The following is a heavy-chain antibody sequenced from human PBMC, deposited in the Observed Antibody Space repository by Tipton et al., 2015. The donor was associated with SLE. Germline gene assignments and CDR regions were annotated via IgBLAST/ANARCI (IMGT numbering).Heavy chain of an antibody. V-gene: IGHV4-59*08. J-gene: IGHJ5*02. CDR2: LYYGGVT. Sequence: TLSLTCTVSGGSISSYYWSWLRQPPGKGLEWIASLYYGGVTNYNPSLKSQVTISLDTSKNQFSLKLTSVTAADTAVYYCARHRTASYAGSGPRPVINLFDPWGQGTLVTVSS. CDR3: ARHRTASYAGSGPRPVINLFDP. D-gene: IGHD2/OR15-2a*01. CDR1: GGSISSYY.